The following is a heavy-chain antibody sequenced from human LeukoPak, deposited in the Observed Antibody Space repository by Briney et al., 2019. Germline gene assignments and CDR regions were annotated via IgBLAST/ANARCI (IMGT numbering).Heavy chain of an antibody. D-gene: IGHD3-10*01. V-gene: IGHV3-74*01. CDR2: INSEGSST. Sequence: PGGSLRLSCVASGFTFSSYWMHWVSHVPGKGLVWVSRINSEGSSTIYEDSVKGRFTISRDNAKNTLYLQTNSLRVEDMAVYYCVRGRGSYGWVDPSGQGTLVTVSS. J-gene: IGHJ5*02. CDR1: GFTFSSYW. CDR3: VRGRGSYGWVDP.